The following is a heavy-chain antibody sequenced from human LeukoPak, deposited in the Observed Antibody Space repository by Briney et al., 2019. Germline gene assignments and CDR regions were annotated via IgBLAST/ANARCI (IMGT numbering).Heavy chain of an antibody. D-gene: IGHD5/OR15-5a*01. V-gene: IGHV3-74*01. J-gene: IGHJ6*02. Sequence: GGSLRLSCAASGFTLSSYGMHWVRQPQGKGLMWVSRINSDGSSTNYADSVKGRFTISRDKAKNTVYLQMNSLRAEDTAVYYCASWSRIYGMDVWGQGTTVTVSS. CDR2: INSDGSST. CDR3: ASWSRIYGMDV. CDR1: GFTLSSYG.